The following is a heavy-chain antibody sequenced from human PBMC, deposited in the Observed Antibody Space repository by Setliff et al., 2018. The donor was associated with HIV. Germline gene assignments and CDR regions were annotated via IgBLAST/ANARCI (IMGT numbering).Heavy chain of an antibody. CDR3: ARMVCSSSGCYGGGYNWFDP. D-gene: IGHD2-2*01. CDR1: GGSISTSSYY. Sequence: SETLSLTCTVSGGSISTSSYYWGWIRRPPGKGLEWIGSIYYSGGTYYNPSLRGRVTISIGTSEKQFSLRLSSVTAADTAVYYCARMVCSSSGCYGGGYNWFDPWGQGTLVTVSS. V-gene: IGHV4-39*01. J-gene: IGHJ5*02. CDR2: IYYSGGT.